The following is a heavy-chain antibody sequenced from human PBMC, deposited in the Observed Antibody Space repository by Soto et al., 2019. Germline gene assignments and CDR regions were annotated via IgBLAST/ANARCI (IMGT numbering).Heavy chain of an antibody. CDR3: ARVAYNESSEFLAKWFDP. D-gene: IGHD3-22*01. Sequence: QVHLQESGPGLVKPSETLSLTCTVSGGSVSSGIYYWSWIRQPPGKVLELIGYIYYSGSTNYNPSLKSRVTISVDTSKNQFSLKLSSVTTADTAVYYCARVAYNESSEFLAKWFDPWGQGILVTVSS. J-gene: IGHJ5*02. V-gene: IGHV4-61*01. CDR1: GGSVSSGIYY. CDR2: IYYSGST.